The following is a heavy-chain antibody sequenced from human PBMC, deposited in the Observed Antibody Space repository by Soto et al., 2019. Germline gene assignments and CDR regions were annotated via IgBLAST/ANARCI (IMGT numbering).Heavy chain of an antibody. Sequence: QMQLVQSGAEVKKPGSSVTVSCKAFGNTFTYCYLHWVRQAPGQALEWMGWIKPFSGNVDYAQKLPGRVTITKDRSINTADMRMSSMRSENTAMYFCAGGGAGSATFTCEPPDPWGQGTLVTVSS. D-gene: IGHD3-16*01. V-gene: IGHV1-45*02. CDR1: GNTFTYCY. J-gene: IGHJ5*02. CDR3: AGGGAGSATFTCEPPDP. CDR2: IKPFSGNV.